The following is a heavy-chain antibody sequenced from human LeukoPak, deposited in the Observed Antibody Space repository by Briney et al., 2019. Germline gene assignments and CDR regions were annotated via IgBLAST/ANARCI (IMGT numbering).Heavy chain of an antibody. CDR1: GGSTSSGDYY. J-gene: IGHJ4*02. Sequence: PSQTLSLTCTVSGGSTSSGDYYWSWIRQPPGKGLEWIGYIYYSGSTYYNPSLKSRVTISVDTSKNQFSLKLSSVTAADTAVYYCARFSTIFGVGYWGQGTLVTVSS. CDR3: ARFSTIFGVGY. V-gene: IGHV4-30-4*08. D-gene: IGHD3-3*01. CDR2: IYYSGST.